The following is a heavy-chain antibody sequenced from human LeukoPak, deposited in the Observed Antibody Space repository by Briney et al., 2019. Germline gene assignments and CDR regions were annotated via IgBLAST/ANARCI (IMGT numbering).Heavy chain of an antibody. CDR1: GGTFSSYA. Sequence: SVKVSCKASGGTFSSYAISWVRQAPGQGLEWMGRSIPILGIANYAQKFQGRVTITADKSTSTAYMELSSLRSEDTAVYYCARAASLGAFDIWGQGTMVTVSS. CDR2: SIPILGIA. J-gene: IGHJ3*02. V-gene: IGHV1-69*04. CDR3: ARAASLGAFDI.